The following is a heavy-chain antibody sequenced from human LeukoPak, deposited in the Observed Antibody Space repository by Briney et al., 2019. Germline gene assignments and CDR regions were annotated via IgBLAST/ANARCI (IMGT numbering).Heavy chain of an antibody. D-gene: IGHD6-13*01. CDR1: GYSFTSYW. CDR3: AIQPSSSSSPFDY. Sequence: GESLKISCQGSGYSFTSYWIGWVRQMPGKGLEWMGIIYPSDSDTRYSPSFQGQVTISADKSITTAYLQWTSLKASDTAIYYCAIQPSSSSSPFDYWGQGTLVTVSS. CDR2: IYPSDSDT. J-gene: IGHJ4*02. V-gene: IGHV5-51*01.